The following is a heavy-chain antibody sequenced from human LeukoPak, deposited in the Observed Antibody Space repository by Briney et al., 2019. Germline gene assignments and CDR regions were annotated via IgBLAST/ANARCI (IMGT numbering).Heavy chain of an antibody. CDR1: GGSFSGYY. J-gene: IGHJ4*02. V-gene: IGHV4-34*01. D-gene: IGHD6-6*01. CDR3: ASYSSSVSRWLYFDY. CDR2: INHSGST. Sequence: SETLSLTCAVYGGSFSGYYWSWIRQPPGKGLEWIGEINHSGSTNYNPSLKSRVTMSVDTSKNQFSLKLSSVTAADTAVYYCASYSSSVSRWLYFDYWGQGTLVTVSS.